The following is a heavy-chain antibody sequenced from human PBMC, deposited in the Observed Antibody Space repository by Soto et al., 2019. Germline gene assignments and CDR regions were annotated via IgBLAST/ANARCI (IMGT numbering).Heavy chain of an antibody. Sequence: VKASSHASGANFTSNAIRWRQQGPGQELEWMGGIIAIFGTANYAQKFQGGVTITADESTSTAYTELSSLRSEDTAVYCCARDPFDYWGQRPLVTVSS. CDR1: GANFTSNA. V-gene: IGHV1-69*13. CDR2: IIAIFGTA. J-gene: IGHJ4*02. CDR3: ARDPFDY.